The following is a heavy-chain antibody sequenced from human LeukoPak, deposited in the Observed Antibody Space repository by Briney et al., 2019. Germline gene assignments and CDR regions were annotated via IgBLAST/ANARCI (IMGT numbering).Heavy chain of an antibody. D-gene: IGHD1-26*01. CDR2: MNPNSGNT. CDR1: GYTFTSYD. V-gene: IGHV1-8*03. J-gene: IGHJ6*03. CDR3: ARCSYSGSYPFWHYYYYMDV. Sequence: ASVTVSCKASGYTFTSYDINWVRQAPGQGLEWMGWMNPNSGNTGYAQKFQGRVTITRNTSISTAYMELSRLRSDDTAVYYCARCSYSGSYPFWHYYYYMDVWGKGTTVTISS.